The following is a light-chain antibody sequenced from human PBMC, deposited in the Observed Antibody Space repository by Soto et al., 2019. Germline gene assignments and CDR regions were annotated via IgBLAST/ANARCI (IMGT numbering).Light chain of an antibody. CDR3: QSYDSSLTVV. CDR2: GNI. Sequence: QSVLTQPPSVSGAPGQRVTISCTGSSSNIGAGYDVHWYQQVPGTAPKLLIYGNINRPSGVPDRFSGSKSGTSASLAITGLQADDEADYYCQSYDSSLTVVFGGGTKLTAL. J-gene: IGLJ2*01. CDR1: SSNIGAGYD. V-gene: IGLV1-40*01.